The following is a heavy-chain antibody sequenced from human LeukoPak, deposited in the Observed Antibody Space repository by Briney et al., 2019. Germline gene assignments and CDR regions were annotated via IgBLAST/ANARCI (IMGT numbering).Heavy chain of an antibody. CDR3: ARKVRLHFDY. CDR1: GFTFSSYA. V-gene: IGHV3-30*07. CDR2: ISYDGSNK. J-gene: IGHJ4*02. Sequence: AGGSLRLSCAASGFTFSSYAMHWVRQAPGKGLEWVAVISYDGSNKYYADSVKGRFTISRDNSKNTLYLQMNSLRAEDTAVYYCARKVRLHFDYWGQGTLVTVSS. D-gene: IGHD4-11*01.